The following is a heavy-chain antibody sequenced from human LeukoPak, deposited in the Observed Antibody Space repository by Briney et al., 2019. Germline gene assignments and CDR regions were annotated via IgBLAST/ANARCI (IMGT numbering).Heavy chain of an antibody. CDR1: GYTFTSYG. V-gene: IGHV1-18*01. CDR2: ISAYNANT. CDR3: ASTYYDILTGYYVHDAFDI. D-gene: IGHD3-9*01. J-gene: IGHJ3*02. Sequence: GASVKVSCKASGYTFTSYGISWVRQAPGQGLEWMGWISAYNANTNYAQKLQGRVTMTTDTSTSTAYMELSSLRSEDTAVYYCASTYYDILTGYYVHDAFDIWGQGTMVTVSS.